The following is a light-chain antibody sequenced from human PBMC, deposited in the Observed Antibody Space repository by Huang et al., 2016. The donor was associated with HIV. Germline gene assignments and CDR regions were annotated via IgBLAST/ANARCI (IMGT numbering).Light chain of an antibody. CDR3: QEYGSSPPLT. V-gene: IGKV3-20*01. J-gene: IGKJ4*01. CDR2: GAS. Sequence: EIVLTQSPGNLSLSQGERATLSCRASQSVSSSFLAWYQQRHGEPPRHLIYGASSSATGIPDRFSGSGSGTDLSFTISRLETEDFAVYYCQEYGSSPPLTFGGGTKVEIK. CDR1: QSVSSSF.